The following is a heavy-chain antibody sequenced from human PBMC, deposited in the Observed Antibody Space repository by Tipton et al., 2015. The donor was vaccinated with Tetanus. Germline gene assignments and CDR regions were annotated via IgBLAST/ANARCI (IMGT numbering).Heavy chain of an antibody. J-gene: IGHJ6*02. CDR3: ARDRGWVETTVTTRPIYYYYGMDV. V-gene: IGHV1-2*02. Sequence: QVQLVQSGAEVKKPGASVKVSCKASGYTFTGYYMHWVRQAPGRGLEWMGWINPNSGGTNYAQKFQGRVTMTRDTSISTAYMELSRLRSDDTAVYYCARDRGWVETTVTTRPIYYYYGMDVWGQGTTVTVSS. CDR1: GYTFTGYY. CDR2: INPNSGGT. D-gene: IGHD4-17*01.